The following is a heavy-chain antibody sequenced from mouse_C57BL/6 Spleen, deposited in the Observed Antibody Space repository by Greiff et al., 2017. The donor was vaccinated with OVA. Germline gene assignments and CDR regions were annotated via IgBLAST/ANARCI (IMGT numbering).Heavy chain of an antibody. J-gene: IGHJ2*01. CDR2: IYTGGGYT. D-gene: IGHD2-5*01. Sequence: VQLQQSGAELVRPGTSVKMSCKASGYTFTNYWIGWAKQRPGHGLEWIGDIYTGGGYTNYNETFKGQATLTADKTSSASYMQFSSLTSEDSAMYYCARALYSNYFDYWGQGTTLTVSS. V-gene: IGHV1-63*01. CDR1: GYTFTNYW. CDR3: ARALYSNYFDY.